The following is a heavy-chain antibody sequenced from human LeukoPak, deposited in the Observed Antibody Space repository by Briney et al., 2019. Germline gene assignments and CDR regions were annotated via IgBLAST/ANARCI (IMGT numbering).Heavy chain of an antibody. CDR3: AKDLPLRFHPRGYFDY. D-gene: IGHD4-17*01. CDR1: GFTFSSYG. V-gene: IGHV3-23*01. CDR2: ISGSGGST. J-gene: IGHJ4*02. Sequence: GGTLRLSCAASGFTFSSYGMSWVRQAPGKGLEWVSAISGSGGSTYYADSVKGRFTIPRDNSKNTLYLQMNSLRAEDTAVYYCAKDLPLRFHPRGYFDYWGQGTLVTVSS.